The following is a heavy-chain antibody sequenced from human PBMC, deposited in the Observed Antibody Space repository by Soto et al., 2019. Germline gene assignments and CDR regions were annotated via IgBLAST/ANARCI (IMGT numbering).Heavy chain of an antibody. CDR1: GYTFTSYD. D-gene: IGHD3-3*01. CDR3: ARGGRFLEWLYVKDYYYYCYLDV. Sequence: QVQLVQSGAEVKKPGASVKVSCKASGYTFTSYDINWVRQATGQGLEWMGWMNPNSGNTGYAQKFQGRVTMNRNTSRSTAYRELSSLRSEDTAVYYCARGGRFLEWLYVKDYYYYCYLDVWGKGTTVTVSS. V-gene: IGHV1-8*01. J-gene: IGHJ6*03. CDR2: MNPNSGNT.